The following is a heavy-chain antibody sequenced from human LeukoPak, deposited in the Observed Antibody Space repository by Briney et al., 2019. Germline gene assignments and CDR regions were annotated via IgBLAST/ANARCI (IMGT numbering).Heavy chain of an antibody. J-gene: IGHJ1*01. V-gene: IGHV3-23*01. D-gene: IGHD3-22*01. CDR1: GFTFTSFA. Sequence: PGGSLRLSCTASGFTFTSFAMSWVRQAPGKGLEWVSSISGSGRSTYYVDSVKGRFTISRDNSKKTLYLQINSLRAADTAIYYCAKDGYYYDSSGYYTEYFHQWGQGTLVTVSS. CDR2: ISGSGRST. CDR3: AKDGYYYDSSGYYTEYFHQ.